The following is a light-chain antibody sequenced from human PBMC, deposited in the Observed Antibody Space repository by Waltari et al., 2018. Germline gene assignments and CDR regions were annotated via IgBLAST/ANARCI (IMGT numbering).Light chain of an antibody. CDR3: QQYYNTPPT. V-gene: IGKV4-1*01. CDR2: WAS. CDR1: QSVSDHVNNKNY. J-gene: IGKJ1*01. Sequence: DIVMIQSPDSLTVSPGERATINCRSSQSVSDHVNNKNYLAWYRQKPGQPPKLLISWASTREFGVPDRFSGSGSGTEFTLTISSLQPEDVAVYYCQQYYNTPPTFGQGTKVEIK.